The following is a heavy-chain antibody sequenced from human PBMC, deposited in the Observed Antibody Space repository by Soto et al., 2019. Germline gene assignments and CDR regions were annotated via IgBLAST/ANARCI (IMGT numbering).Heavy chain of an antibody. CDR2: INHSGST. J-gene: IGHJ4*02. V-gene: IGHV4-34*01. CDR1: GGSFSGYY. CDR3: ARGLVGDGYNIYYFDY. D-gene: IGHD5-12*01. Sequence: SETLSLTCAVYGGSFSGYYWSWIRQPPGKGLEWIGEINHSGSTNYNPSLKSRVTISVDTSKNQFSLKQSSVTAADTAVYYCARGLVGDGYNIYYFDYWGQGTLVTVSS.